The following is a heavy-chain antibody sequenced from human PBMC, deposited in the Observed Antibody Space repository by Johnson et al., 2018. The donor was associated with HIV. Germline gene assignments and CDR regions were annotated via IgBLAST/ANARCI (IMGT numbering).Heavy chain of an antibody. V-gene: IGHV3-30*03. D-gene: IGHD5-24*01. CDR2: ISHDGNKI. Sequence: QVQLVESGGGVVQPGRSLRLSCEVSGFNFRDYGMHWVRQAPGKGLDWLAVISHDGNKIFYADSVKGRFTISRDNSKNTLYLHMKSLRAEDTAMYYCARACRDGYTCDVYDIWGQGTMVTVSS. CDR3: ARACRDGYTCDVYDI. CDR1: GFNFRDYG. J-gene: IGHJ3*02.